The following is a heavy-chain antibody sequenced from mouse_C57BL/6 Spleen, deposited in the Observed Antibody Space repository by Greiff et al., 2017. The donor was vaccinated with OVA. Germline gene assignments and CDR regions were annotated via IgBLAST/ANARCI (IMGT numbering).Heavy chain of an antibody. Sequence: VKLMESGPGLVAPSQSLSITCTVSGFSLTSYAISWVRQPPGKGLEWLGVIWTGGGTNYNSALKSRLSISKDNSKSQVFLKMNSLQTDDTARYYCARTDTTVVAPYYFDYWGQGTTLTVSS. CDR2: IWTGGGT. V-gene: IGHV2-9-1*01. CDR3: ARTDTTVVAPYYFDY. D-gene: IGHD1-1*01. CDR1: GFSLTSYA. J-gene: IGHJ2*01.